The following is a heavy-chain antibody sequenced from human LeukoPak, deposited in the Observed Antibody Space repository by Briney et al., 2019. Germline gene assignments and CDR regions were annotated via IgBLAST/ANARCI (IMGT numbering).Heavy chain of an antibody. CDR1: GFTFSSYS. V-gene: IGHV3-48*01. CDR3: ARDPAGSGPYYYYYYMDV. CDR2: ISSSSSTI. Sequence: GGSLRLSCAASGFTFSSYSMNWVRQAPGKGLEWVSYISSSSSTIYYADSVKGRFTISRDNAKNSLYLQMNSLRAEDTAVYYCARDPAGSGPYYYYYYMDVWGKGTTVTISS. D-gene: IGHD3-10*01. J-gene: IGHJ6*03.